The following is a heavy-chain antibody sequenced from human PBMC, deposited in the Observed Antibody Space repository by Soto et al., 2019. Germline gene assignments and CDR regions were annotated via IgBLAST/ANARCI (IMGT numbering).Heavy chain of an antibody. D-gene: IGHD3-16*01. CDR3: ARGCITRPCSWGNYFDY. Sequence: GGSLRLSCAASGFTFSSYWMNWVRQTPGMGLEWVVSIKEDGSEKYYVDSVKDRFTISRDNSKNSLSLQMNSLRAEDTAVYYCARGCITRPCSWGNYFDYWGQGTLVTVSS. V-gene: IGHV3-7*01. CDR1: GFTFSSYW. CDR2: IKEDGSEK. J-gene: IGHJ4*02.